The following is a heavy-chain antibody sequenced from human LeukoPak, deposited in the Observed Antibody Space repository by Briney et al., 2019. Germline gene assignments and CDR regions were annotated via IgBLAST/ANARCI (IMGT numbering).Heavy chain of an antibody. J-gene: IGHJ3*02. CDR2: ISSSSSYI. Sequence: PGGSLRLSCAASGFTFSSYSMNWVRQAPGKGLEWVSSISSSSSYIYYADSVKGRFTISRDNAKNSLYLQMNSLRAEDTAVYYCARDRDDFWSGYPLAPDAFDIWGQGTMVTVSS. V-gene: IGHV3-21*01. CDR1: GFTFSSYS. CDR3: ARDRDDFWSGYPLAPDAFDI. D-gene: IGHD3-3*01.